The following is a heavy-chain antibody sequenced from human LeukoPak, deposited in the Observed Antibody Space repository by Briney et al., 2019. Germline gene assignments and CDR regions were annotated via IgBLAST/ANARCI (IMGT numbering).Heavy chain of an antibody. Sequence: GGSLRLSCAASGFTFRRYSMNWVRQAPGEVVEWVSSISSSSSYIYYADSVKGRFTISRDNAKNSLYLPMNGLRAEDTAVYYCARGGLDYDLLTGYSPPFDYWGQGTLVTVSS. CDR1: GFTFRRYS. V-gene: IGHV3-21*01. J-gene: IGHJ4*02. CDR3: ARGGLDYDLLTGYSPPFDY. CDR2: ISSSSSYI. D-gene: IGHD3-9*01.